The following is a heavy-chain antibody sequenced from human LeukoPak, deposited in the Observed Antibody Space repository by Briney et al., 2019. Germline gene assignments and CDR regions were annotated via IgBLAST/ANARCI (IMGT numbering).Heavy chain of an antibody. CDR3: ARDRGRYSSSSDLHY. CDR2: IYSDNT. J-gene: IGHJ4*02. D-gene: IGHD6-6*01. V-gene: IGHV3-53*01. CDR1: GFTVSSNS. Sequence: GGSLRLSCTVSGFTVSSNSMSWVRQAPGKGLEWVSFIYSDNTHYSDSVKGRFTISRDNSKNTLYLQMNSLRAEDTAVYYCARDRGRYSSSSDLHYWGQGTLVTVSS.